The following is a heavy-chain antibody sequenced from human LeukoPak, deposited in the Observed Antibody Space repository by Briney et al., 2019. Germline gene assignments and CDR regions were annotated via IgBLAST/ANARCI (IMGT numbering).Heavy chain of an antibody. CDR1: GFTFSSYV. CDR3: AKDQGYCSGGSCVLDY. D-gene: IGHD2-15*01. CDR2: ISYDGSNK. J-gene: IGHJ4*02. Sequence: GRSLRLSCAASGFTFSSYVMHWVRQAPGKGLEWVAVISYDGSNKYYADSVKGRFTISRDNSKNTLYLQMNSLRAEDTAVYYCAKDQGYCSGGSCVLDYWGQGTLVTVSS. V-gene: IGHV3-30*18.